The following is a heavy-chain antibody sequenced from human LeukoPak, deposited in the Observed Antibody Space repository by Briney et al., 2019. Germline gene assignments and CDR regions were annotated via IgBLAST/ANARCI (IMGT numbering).Heavy chain of an antibody. CDR2: ISGSGGST. Sequence: GGSLRLSCAASGFTFSSYAMSWVRQAPGKGLERVSAISGSGGSTYYADSVKGRFTITRDNSKNTLYLQMNSLRAEDTAVYYCAKAPRLRSDAFDIWGQGTMVTVSS. CDR1: GFTFSSYA. J-gene: IGHJ3*02. V-gene: IGHV3-23*01. D-gene: IGHD2-21*02. CDR3: AKAPRLRSDAFDI.